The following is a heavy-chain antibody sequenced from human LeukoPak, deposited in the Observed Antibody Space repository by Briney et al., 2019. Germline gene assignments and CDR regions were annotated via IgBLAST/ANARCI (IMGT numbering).Heavy chain of an antibody. Sequence: PGGSLRLSCAASGFTFISYGMHWVRQAPGKGLEWVAFIRYDGNNKYYADSVKGRFTISRDNSKNTLYLQMNSLRAEDTGVYYCAKGPAYGDYDRHICDYWGQGTLVTVSS. V-gene: IGHV3-30*02. CDR3: AKGPAYGDYDRHICDY. J-gene: IGHJ4*02. D-gene: IGHD4-17*01. CDR1: GFTFISYG. CDR2: IRYDGNNK.